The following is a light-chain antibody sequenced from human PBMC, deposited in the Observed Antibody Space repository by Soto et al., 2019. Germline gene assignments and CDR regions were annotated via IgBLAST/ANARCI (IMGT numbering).Light chain of an antibody. J-gene: IGLJ3*02. Sequence: QSVLTQPPSVSGAPGQRVTISCIGSSSNIGSGYDVHWYQQLPGTAPKLLIYGNTNRPSGVPDRFSGSKSGTSASLAITGLQAEDEADYYCQSYDSSLSDWVFGGGTQLTVL. CDR2: GNT. CDR1: SSNIGSGYD. V-gene: IGLV1-40*01. CDR3: QSYDSSLSDWV.